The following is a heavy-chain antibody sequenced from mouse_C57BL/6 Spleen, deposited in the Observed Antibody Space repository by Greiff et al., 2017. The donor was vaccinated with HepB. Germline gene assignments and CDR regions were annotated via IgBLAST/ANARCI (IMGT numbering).Heavy chain of an antibody. CDR2: IDPANGNT. V-gene: IGHV14-3*01. J-gene: IGHJ4*01. CDR1: GFNIKNTY. Sequence: EVQLQQSVAELVRPGASVKLSCTASGFNIKNTYMHWVKQRPEQGLEWIGRIDPANGNTKYTPKFQGKATITADKSSNSAYLQLSSLTSEDTSIYYCARYDYERYCAMDYWGQGTSVTVSS. CDR3: ARYDYERYCAMDY. D-gene: IGHD2-4*01.